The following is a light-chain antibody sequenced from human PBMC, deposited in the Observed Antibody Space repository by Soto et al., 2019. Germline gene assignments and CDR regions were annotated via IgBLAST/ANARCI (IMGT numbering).Light chain of an antibody. CDR3: QQYGRSPHS. Sequence: EIVLTQSPGTLSLSPGERATLSCRTSQSVISTSLAWYQQKPGQAPRLLIYGASNRATGIPDRFSGSGSGTDFTLTINRLEPEDFAMYYCQQYGRSPHSFGRGTHLEIK. J-gene: IGKJ2*03. CDR1: QSVISTS. V-gene: IGKV3-20*01. CDR2: GAS.